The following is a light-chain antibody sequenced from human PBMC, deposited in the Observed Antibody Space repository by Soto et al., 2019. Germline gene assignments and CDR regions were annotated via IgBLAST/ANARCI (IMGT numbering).Light chain of an antibody. V-gene: IGKV3-20*01. J-gene: IGKJ1*01. CDR2: GAS. CDR3: QQYGSSPRT. CDR1: QSISGSY. Sequence: EIVLTQSAGTRSLSPGERATRSCRASQSISGSYLAWYQQKPGQAPRLLIYGASSRATGFPDRFSGSGSGTDFTLTISSLEPEDFAVYYCQQYGSSPRTFGQGTKVDIK.